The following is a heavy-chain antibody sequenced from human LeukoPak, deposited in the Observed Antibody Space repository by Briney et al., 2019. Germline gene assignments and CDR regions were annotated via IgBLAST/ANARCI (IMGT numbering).Heavy chain of an antibody. CDR2: INHSGST. V-gene: IGHV4-34*01. Sequence: SETLSLTCAVYSGSFSGYYWSWIRQPPGKGLEWIGEINHSGSTNYNPSLKSRVTISVDTSKNQFSLKLSSVTAADTAVYYCARALGTAGALFYWGQGTLVTVSS. CDR1: SGSFSGYY. D-gene: IGHD1-1*01. CDR3: ARALGTAGALFY. J-gene: IGHJ4*02.